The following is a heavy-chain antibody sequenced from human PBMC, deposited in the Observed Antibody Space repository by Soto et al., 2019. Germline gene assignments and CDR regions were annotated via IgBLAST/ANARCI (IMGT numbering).Heavy chain of an antibody. Sequence: GGSLRLSCAASGFTFSSYAMSWVRQAPGKGLEWVSAISGSGSSTYYANSVKGWFTISRNNSKNTLYLHMNRLRAEDTAVYYCANEPSPSFDIFTGYYPEMWGQGTLVTVSS. V-gene: IGHV3-23*01. D-gene: IGHD3-9*01. CDR1: GFTFSSYA. J-gene: IGHJ4*02. CDR2: ISGSGSST. CDR3: ANEPSPSFDIFTGYYPEM.